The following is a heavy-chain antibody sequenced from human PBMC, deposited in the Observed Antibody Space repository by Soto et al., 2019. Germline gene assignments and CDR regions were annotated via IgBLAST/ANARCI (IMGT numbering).Heavy chain of an antibody. CDR1: GGSFSGYY. CDR2: INHSGST. D-gene: IGHD1-26*01. J-gene: IGHJ4*02. CDR3: ARGEVGASTGFDS. Sequence: QVQLQQWGAGLLKPSETLSLTCAVYGGSFSGYYWRWIRQPPGKGLEWIGEINHSGSTNYNPSVKSRVTISVDTSKNQFSLGLSSVTAADTAVYYCARGEVGASTGFDSWGQGTLVTVSS. V-gene: IGHV4-34*01.